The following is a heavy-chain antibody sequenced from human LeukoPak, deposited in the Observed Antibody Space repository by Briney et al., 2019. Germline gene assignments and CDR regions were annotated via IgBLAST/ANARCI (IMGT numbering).Heavy chain of an antibody. CDR2: INAGNGNT. D-gene: IGHD3-9*01. CDR3: ARDGVRYDILTGPHNWFDP. V-gene: IGHV1-3*01. CDR1: GYTFTSYA. J-gene: IGHJ5*02. Sequence: ASVKVSCKASGYTFTSYAMHWVRQAPGQRLEWMGWINAGNGNTKYSQKFQGRVTITRDTSASTAYMELSSLRSEDTAVYYCARDGVRYDILTGPHNWFDPWGQGTLVTVSS.